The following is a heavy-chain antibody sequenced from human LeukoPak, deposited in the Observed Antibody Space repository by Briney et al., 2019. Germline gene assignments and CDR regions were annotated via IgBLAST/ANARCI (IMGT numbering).Heavy chain of an antibody. CDR2: ISGSGGST. D-gene: IGHD2-15*01. V-gene: IGHV3-23*01. J-gene: IGHJ4*02. Sequence: GGSLRLSCAAPGFTFSCYAMSWVRQAPGKGLEWVSAISGSGGSTYYADSVKGRFTISRDNSKNTLYLQMNSLRAEDTAVYYCAIIVVVVAATDDYWGQGTLVTVSS. CDR1: GFTFSCYA. CDR3: AIIVVVVAATDDY.